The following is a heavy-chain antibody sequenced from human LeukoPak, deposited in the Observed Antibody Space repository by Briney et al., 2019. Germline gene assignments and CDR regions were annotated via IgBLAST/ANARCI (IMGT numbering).Heavy chain of an antibody. J-gene: IGHJ4*02. CDR3: ARDPSLRYDFWSGYYTGSRPYYFDY. V-gene: IGHV3-21*01. D-gene: IGHD3-3*01. Sequence: GGSLRLSCAASGFTFSSYSMNWVRQAPGKGLEWVSSISSSSSSYIYYADSVKGRFTISRDNAKNSLYLQMNSLRAEDTAVYYCARDPSLRYDFWSGYYTGSRPYYFDYWGQGTLVTVSS. CDR2: ISSSSSSYI. CDR1: GFTFSSYS.